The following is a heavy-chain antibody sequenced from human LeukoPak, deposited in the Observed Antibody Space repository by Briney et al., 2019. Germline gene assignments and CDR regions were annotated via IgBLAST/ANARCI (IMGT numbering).Heavy chain of an antibody. CDR1: GGSISSGDYY. Sequence: SETLSLTCTVSGGSISSGDYYWSWIRQPPGKGLEWIGYIYYSGSTYYNPSLKSRVTISVDTSKNQFSLKLSSVTAADTAVYYCARGLNGEPFDYWGQGTLVTVSS. CDR2: IYYSGST. V-gene: IGHV4-30-4*01. D-gene: IGHD1-14*01. J-gene: IGHJ4*02. CDR3: ARGLNGEPFDY.